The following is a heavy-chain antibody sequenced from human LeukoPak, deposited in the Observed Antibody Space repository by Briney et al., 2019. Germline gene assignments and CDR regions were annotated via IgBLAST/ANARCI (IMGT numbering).Heavy chain of an antibody. V-gene: IGHV3-7*01. D-gene: IGHD6-13*01. CDR1: GSTSSNHW. CDR2: IKQDGSEK. J-gene: IGHJ4*02. CDR3: ARAGSSWYFDY. Sequence: PGGSLRLSCVVSGSTSSNHWMNWVRQAPGKGLGWVANIKQDGSEKYYVDSVKGRFIISGDNAKNSLYLQMNSLRAEDTTVYYCARAGSSWYFDYWGQGTLVTVSS.